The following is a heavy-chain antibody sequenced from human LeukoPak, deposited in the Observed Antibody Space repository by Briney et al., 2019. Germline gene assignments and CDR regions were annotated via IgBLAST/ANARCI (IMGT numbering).Heavy chain of an antibody. V-gene: IGHV3-20*01. CDR1: GFTFGDYG. J-gene: IGHJ4*02. Sequence: GGSLRLSRAASGFTFGDYGMSWVRHVPGKGLEWVSGTNRRGDITGYADFVKGRFTISRDNAKNSLYLQMNSLRVEDTALYHCARKGLGGELGGFDSWGQGTLVTVSS. D-gene: IGHD1-7*01. CDR3: ARKGLGGELGGFDS. CDR2: TNRRGDIT.